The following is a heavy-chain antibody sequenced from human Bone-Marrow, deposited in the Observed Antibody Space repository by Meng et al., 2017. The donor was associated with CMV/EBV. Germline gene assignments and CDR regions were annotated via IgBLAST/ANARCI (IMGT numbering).Heavy chain of an antibody. D-gene: IGHD2-8*01. Sequence: GQSLKISCAASGFTFSSYSMNWVRQAPGKGLEWVSSISSSSSYIYYADSVKGRFTISRDNAKNSLYLQMNSLRAEDTAVYYCAGFVLTHFYYYGMDVWGQGNTVTVSS. CDR1: GFTFSSYS. J-gene: IGHJ6*02. CDR3: AGFVLTHFYYYGMDV. V-gene: IGHV3-21*01. CDR2: ISSSSSYI.